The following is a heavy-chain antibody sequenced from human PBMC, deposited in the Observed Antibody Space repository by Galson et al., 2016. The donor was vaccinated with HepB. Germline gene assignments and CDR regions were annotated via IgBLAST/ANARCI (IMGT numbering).Heavy chain of an antibody. CDR1: GFAFSSHW. D-gene: IGHD3-3*01. V-gene: IGHV3-7*03. CDR2: INQDGPET. J-gene: IGHJ4*02. CDR3: ARELGYYRFDF. Sequence: SLRLSCAASGFAFSSHWMTWVRQAPGKGLEWVADINQDGPETYYVDSLKGRCTISRDNAKNSRYLQMNSLGAEDTADYYCARELGYYRFDFWGQGTLVTVSS.